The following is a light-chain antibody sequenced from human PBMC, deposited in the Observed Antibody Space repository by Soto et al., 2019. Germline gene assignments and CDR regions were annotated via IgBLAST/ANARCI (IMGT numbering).Light chain of an antibody. J-gene: IGKJ4*01. CDR3: QRYNSYSLT. V-gene: IGKV1-5*03. CDR1: QTISSY. CDR2: KAS. Sequence: DIQMTQSPSSLSASVGDRVTITCRPSQTISSYLHWYQQKPGKAPNLLIYKASSLESGVPSRFSGSGSGTEFTITISSLQPDDFATYYRQRYNSYSLTFGEGTKVDIK.